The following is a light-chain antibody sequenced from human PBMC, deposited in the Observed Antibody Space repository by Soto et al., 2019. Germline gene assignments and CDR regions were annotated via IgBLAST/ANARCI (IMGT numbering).Light chain of an antibody. V-gene: IGLV2-18*01. CDR3: GLFTSSATWV. CDR1: SSDVGDYEH. CDR2: DVI. J-gene: IGLJ3*02. Sequence: QSVLTQPPSVSGSPGQSVTISCTVTSSDVGDYEHVSWYQLAPGTAPKLLISDVINGPSGVPDRFSGSKSGNTPSLTISGLQAEDEADYYCGLFTSSATWVFGGGTKLTVL.